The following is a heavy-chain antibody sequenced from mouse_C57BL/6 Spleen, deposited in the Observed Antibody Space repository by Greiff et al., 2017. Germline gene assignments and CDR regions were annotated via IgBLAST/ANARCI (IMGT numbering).Heavy chain of an antibody. CDR1: GFTFSSYA. Sequence: LMESGGGLVKPGGSLKLSCAASGFTFSSYAMSWVRQTPEKRLEWVATISDGGSYTYYPDNVKGRFTISRDNAKNNLYLQMSHLKSEDTAMYYCARGEGLWYFDVWGTGTTVTVSS. V-gene: IGHV5-4*01. CDR2: ISDGGSYT. J-gene: IGHJ1*03. CDR3: ARGEGLWYFDV.